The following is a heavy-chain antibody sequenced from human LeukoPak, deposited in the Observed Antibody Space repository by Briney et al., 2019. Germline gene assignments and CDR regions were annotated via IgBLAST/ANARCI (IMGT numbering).Heavy chain of an antibody. CDR3: ASIELGYSYGAFDY. J-gene: IGHJ4*02. CDR1: GFTFSSYG. Sequence: PGGSLRLSCAASGFTFSSYGMHWVRQAPGKGLEWVAVIWYDGSNKYYADSVKGRFTISRDNSKNTLYLQMNSLRAEDPAVYYCASIELGYSYGAFDYWGQGTLVTVSS. V-gene: IGHV3-33*01. D-gene: IGHD5-18*01. CDR2: IWYDGSNK.